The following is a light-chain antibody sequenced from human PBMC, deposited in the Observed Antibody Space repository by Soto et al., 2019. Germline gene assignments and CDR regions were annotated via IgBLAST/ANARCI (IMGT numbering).Light chain of an antibody. CDR2: GAS. Sequence: EIVMTQSPATLSVSPGERATLSFRASQSVSSNLAWYQQKPGQAPRLLIYGASTRATGIPARFSGSGSGTEFTLTISSLQSEDFAVYYCQQYNNWPYMYTFGQGTKLEIK. CDR3: QQYNNWPYMYT. CDR1: QSVSSN. V-gene: IGKV3-15*01. J-gene: IGKJ2*01.